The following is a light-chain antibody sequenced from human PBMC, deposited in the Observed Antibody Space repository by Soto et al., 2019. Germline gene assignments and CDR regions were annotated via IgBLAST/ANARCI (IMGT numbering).Light chain of an antibody. CDR2: EVS. J-gene: IGLJ1*01. CDR3: NSQTTSGIRV. V-gene: IGLV2-14*01. CDR1: STDVGDSNH. Sequence: QFALTQPASVCGSPGQSITISCTGTSTDVGDSNHVSWYQHHPGKAPKLIIYEVSYRPSGVSNRFSGSKSAYTASLTISGLQAEDEADYYCNSQTTSGIRVFGTGTKVTV.